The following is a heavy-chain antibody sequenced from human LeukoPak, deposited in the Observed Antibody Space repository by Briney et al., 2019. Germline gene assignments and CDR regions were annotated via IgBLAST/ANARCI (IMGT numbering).Heavy chain of an antibody. D-gene: IGHD3-22*01. V-gene: IGHV3-53*04. J-gene: IGHJ3*02. CDR1: GFTFSSYA. CDR2: IYSGGST. Sequence: PGGSLRLSCAASGFTFSSYAMSWVRQAPGKGLEWVSVIYSGGSTYYADSVKGRFTISRHNSKNTLYLQMNSLRAEDTAVYYCARGGWYYDSSGHDAFDIWGQGTMVTVSS. CDR3: ARGGWYYDSSGHDAFDI.